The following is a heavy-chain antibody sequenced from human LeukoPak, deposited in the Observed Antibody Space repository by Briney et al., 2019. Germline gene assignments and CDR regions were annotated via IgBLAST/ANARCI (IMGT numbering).Heavy chain of an antibody. Sequence: PGGSLRLSCEASGFMFSGYWMSWVRQTPGKGLEWVANINQGASEKYYVDSVKGRFTISRDNAKNSLYLQMNSLRAEDTAVYYCARHCSSTNCRAYWGQGTLVTVSS. V-gene: IGHV3-7*01. J-gene: IGHJ4*02. CDR1: GFMFSGYW. CDR3: ARHCSSTNCRAY. CDR2: INQGASEK. D-gene: IGHD2-2*01.